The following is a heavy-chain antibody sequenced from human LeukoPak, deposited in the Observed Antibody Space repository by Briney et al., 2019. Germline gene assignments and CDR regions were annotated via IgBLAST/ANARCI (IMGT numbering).Heavy chain of an antibody. CDR1: GYTFTTYY. J-gene: IGHJ6*02. V-gene: IGHV1-46*01. CDR2: INPSGGST. CDR3: ARDILTGYTLDV. Sequence: ASLKVSCKASGYTFTTYYMHWVRQAPGQGHEWMGIINPSGGSTSYAQKFQGRVTMTRDTSTSTVYMELSSLRSEDTAVYYCARDILTGYTLDVWGQGTTVTVSS. D-gene: IGHD3-9*01.